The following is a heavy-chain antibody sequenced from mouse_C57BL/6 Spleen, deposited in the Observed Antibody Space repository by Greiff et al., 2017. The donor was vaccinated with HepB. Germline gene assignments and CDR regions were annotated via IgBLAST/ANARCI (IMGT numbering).Heavy chain of an antibody. Sequence: QVQLQQPGAELVKPGASVKMSCKASGYTFTSYWITWVKQRPGQGLEWIGDIYPGSGSTNYNEKFKSKATLTVDTSSSTAYMQLSSLTSEDSAVYYCARAGEYYGSSHWYFDVWGTGTTVTVSS. V-gene: IGHV1-55*01. CDR3: ARAGEYYGSSHWYFDV. D-gene: IGHD1-1*01. J-gene: IGHJ1*03. CDR1: GYTFTSYW. CDR2: IYPGSGST.